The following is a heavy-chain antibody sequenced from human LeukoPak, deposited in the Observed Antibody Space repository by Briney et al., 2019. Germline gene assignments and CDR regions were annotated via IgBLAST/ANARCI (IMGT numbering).Heavy chain of an antibody. V-gene: IGHV4-30-4*01. CDR1: GGSISSGGYY. CDR3: ARDLVPGTRGYPHFDY. CDR2: IYYSGST. J-gene: IGHJ4*02. Sequence: PSETLSLTCTVSGGSISSGGYYWSWIRQPPGKGLEWIGYIYYSGSTYYNPSLKSRVAISVDLSKNQFSLRLSSVTAADTAVYYCARDLVPGTRGYPHFDYWGQGTLVTVSS. D-gene: IGHD3-22*01.